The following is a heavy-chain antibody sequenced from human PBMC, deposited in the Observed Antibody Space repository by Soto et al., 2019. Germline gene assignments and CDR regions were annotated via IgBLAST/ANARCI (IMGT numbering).Heavy chain of an antibody. CDR3: ARALDFWSGYLSD. V-gene: IGHV3-48*04. J-gene: IGHJ4*02. Sequence: GGSLRLSCTVSAFTFNSDGMSWVRQAPGKGLEWVSYISSGGTTIYYADSVKGRFTISRDNAKNSLDLQMNSLRADDTAIYYCARALDFWSGYLSDWGQGTLVTVSS. D-gene: IGHD3-3*01. CDR2: ISSGGTTI. CDR1: AFTFNSDG.